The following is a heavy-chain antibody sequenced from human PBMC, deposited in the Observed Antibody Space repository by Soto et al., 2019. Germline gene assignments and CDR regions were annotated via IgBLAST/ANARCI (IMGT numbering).Heavy chain of an antibody. CDR2: ISTFNGDT. V-gene: IGHV1-18*01. D-gene: IGHD5-12*01. CDR3: AREEEGQMDTIDR. J-gene: IGHJ4*02. CDR1: GYSSFDCG. Sequence: ASVKVSCKASGYSSFDCGITWVRQAPGQGLEWMGWISTFNGDTNYAQQFQGRVTMTTDASTSTGYMELRSLRSDDTAGYYCAREEEGQMDTIDRWGRGRLVTVYS.